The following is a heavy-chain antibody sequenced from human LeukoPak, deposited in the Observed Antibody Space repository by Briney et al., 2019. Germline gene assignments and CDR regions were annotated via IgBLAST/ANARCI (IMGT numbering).Heavy chain of an antibody. V-gene: IGHV7-4-1*02. D-gene: IGHD6-13*01. Sequence: ASVKVSCKASGYTFTSYGISWVRQAPGQGLEWMGWINTNTGNPTYAQGFTGRFVFSLDTSVSTAYLQISSLKAEDTAVYYCARDLFGYSSSSTLEFDPWGQGTLVTVSS. CDR1: GYTFTSYG. J-gene: IGHJ5*02. CDR2: INTNTGNP. CDR3: ARDLFGYSSSSTLEFDP.